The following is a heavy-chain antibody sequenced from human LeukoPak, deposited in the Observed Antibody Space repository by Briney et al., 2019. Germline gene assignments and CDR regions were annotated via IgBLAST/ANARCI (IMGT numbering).Heavy chain of an antibody. CDR3: ARDTRVAAVPYYYYYMDV. D-gene: IGHD6-13*01. V-gene: IGHV4-4*07. J-gene: IGHJ6*03. Sequence: PSETLSLTCTVSGGSISNCYWSWLQQPAGKRLEWVGRIYTSGSTNYNPSLKSRVTMSVDTSKNQFSLKLSSVTAADTAVYYCARDTRVAAVPYYYYYMDVWGKGTTVTVSS. CDR1: GGSISNCY. CDR2: IYTSGST.